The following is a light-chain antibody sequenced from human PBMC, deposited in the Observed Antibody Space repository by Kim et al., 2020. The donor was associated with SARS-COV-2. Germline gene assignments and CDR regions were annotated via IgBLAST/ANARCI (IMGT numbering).Light chain of an antibody. Sequence: AAEGDRVTITGRASQDISNYLAWFQLKPGKAPKLLIYAASALQPGVPSRFSGSGSGTDFTLTVTSLQPEDVATYYCQKCDSAPWTFGQGTKVDIK. J-gene: IGKJ1*01. CDR3: QKCDSAPWT. V-gene: IGKV1-27*01. CDR1: QDISNY. CDR2: AAS.